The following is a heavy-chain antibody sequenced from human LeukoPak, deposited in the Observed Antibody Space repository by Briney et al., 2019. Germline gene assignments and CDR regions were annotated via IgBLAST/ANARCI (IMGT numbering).Heavy chain of an antibody. V-gene: IGHV4-34*01. D-gene: IGHD6-19*01. CDR2: INHSGST. J-gene: IGHJ6*02. CDR3: ARRTVKWLVESHNYYYGMDV. CDR1: GGSFSGYY. Sequence: PSETLSLTCAVYGGSFSGYYWSWIRQPPGKGLEWIGEINHSGSTNYNPSLKSRVTISVDTSKNQFSLKLSSVTAADTAVYYCARRTVKWLVESHNYYYGMDVWGQGTTVTVSS.